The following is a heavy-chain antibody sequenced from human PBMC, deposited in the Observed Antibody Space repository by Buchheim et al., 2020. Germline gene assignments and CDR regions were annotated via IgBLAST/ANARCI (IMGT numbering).Heavy chain of an antibody. CDR1: GFTFSSYG. J-gene: IGHJ4*02. CDR2: IRYDGSNK. V-gene: IGHV3-30*02. CDR3: AKNPLPRELLPDY. D-gene: IGHD1-26*01. Sequence: QVQLVESGGGVVQPGRSLRLSCAASGFTFSSYGMHWVRQAPGKGLEWVAFIRYDGSNKYYADSVKGRLTISRDNAKNRVDLQMNSLRAEDTAVYYCAKNPLPRELLPDYWGQGTL.